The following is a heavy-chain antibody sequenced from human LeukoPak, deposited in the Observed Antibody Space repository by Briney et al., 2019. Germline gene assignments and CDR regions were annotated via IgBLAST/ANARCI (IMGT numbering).Heavy chain of an antibody. J-gene: IGHJ3*01. CDR1: GGSISSYY. CDR2: IYTSGST. CDR3: ARELRYDNSDSGAF. D-gene: IGHD3-22*01. Sequence: PSETLSLTCTVSGGSISSYYWSWIRQPAGKGLEWIGRIYTSGSTNYNPSLKSRVTMSVDTSKNQFSPKLSSVTAADTAVYYCARELRYDNSDSGAFWGQGTVVTVSS. V-gene: IGHV4-4*07.